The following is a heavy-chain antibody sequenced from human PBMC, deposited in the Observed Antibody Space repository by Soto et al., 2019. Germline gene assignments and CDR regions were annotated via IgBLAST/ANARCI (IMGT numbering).Heavy chain of an antibody. CDR3: ARDEGYYGSGSYYSF. J-gene: IGHJ4*02. Sequence: EVQLVESGGGLVQPGGSLRLSCAASGFTFSSYSMNWVRQAPGKGLEWVSYISSSSSTIYYADSVKGRFTISRDNAKNSLYLQMNSLRDEDTAVYYCARDEGYYGSGSYYSFWGQGTLVTVSS. CDR2: ISSSSSTI. CDR1: GFTFSSYS. V-gene: IGHV3-48*02. D-gene: IGHD3-10*01.